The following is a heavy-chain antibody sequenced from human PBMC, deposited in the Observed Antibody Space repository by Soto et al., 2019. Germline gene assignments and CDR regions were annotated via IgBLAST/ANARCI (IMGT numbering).Heavy chain of an antibody. J-gene: IGHJ3*01. D-gene: IGHD5-12*01. CDR1: GGSISSYY. CDR2: IHHSGSS. CDR3: AKDSSKYSGYDLGAFDV. V-gene: IGHV4-59*01. Sequence: QVQLQESGPGLVKPSETLSLTCTVSGGSISSYYWSWIRQPPGKGLEWIGYIHHSGSSSYNPSLKSRLNISIETSKNQFSLKLSSVTAADTAVYYCAKDSSKYSGYDLGAFDVWGQGTMVTVSS.